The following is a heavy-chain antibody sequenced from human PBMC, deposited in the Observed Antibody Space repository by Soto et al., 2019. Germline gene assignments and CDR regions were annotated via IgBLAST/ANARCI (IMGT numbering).Heavy chain of an antibody. V-gene: IGHV3-23*01. J-gene: IGHJ5*02. CDR3: AKDRNTMVRDRYNWFDP. Sequence: PGGSLRLSCAASGFTFSSYAMSWVRQAPGKGLEWVSAISGSGGSTYYADSVKGRFTISRDNSKNTLYLQMNSLRAEDTAVYYCAKDRNTMVRDRYNWFDPWGQGTLVTVSS. CDR1: GFTFSSYA. D-gene: IGHD3-10*01. CDR2: ISGSGGST.